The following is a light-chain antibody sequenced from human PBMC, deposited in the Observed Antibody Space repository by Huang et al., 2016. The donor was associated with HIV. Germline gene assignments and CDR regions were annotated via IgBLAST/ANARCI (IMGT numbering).Light chain of an antibody. CDR1: QSISSY. CDR2: AAS. CDR3: QQSYSTPLS. Sequence: DIQMTQSPSSLSASVGDRVTITCRASQSISSYLNWYQQKPGKAPKLLIYAASSLQSGVPSRFSGSGSGTDFTLSVSNLQPEDFAAYYCQQSYSTPLSFGRGPKVEIK. J-gene: IGKJ4*01. V-gene: IGKV1-39*01.